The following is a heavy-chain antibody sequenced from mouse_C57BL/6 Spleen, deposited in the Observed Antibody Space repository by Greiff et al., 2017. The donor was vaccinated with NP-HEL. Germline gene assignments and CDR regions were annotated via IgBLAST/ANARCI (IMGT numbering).Heavy chain of an antibody. CDR2: INPSTGGT. Sequence: EVQLQQSGPELVKPGASVKISCKASGYSFTGYYMNWVKQSPEKSLEWIGEINPSTGGTTYNQKFKAKATLTVDKSSSTAYMQLKRLTSEDSAVYYCARERDYWGQGTTLTVSS. V-gene: IGHV1-42*01. J-gene: IGHJ2*01. CDR3: ARERDY. CDR1: GYSFTGYY.